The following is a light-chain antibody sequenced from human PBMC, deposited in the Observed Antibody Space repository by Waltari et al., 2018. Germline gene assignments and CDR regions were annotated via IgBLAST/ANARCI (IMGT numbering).Light chain of an antibody. V-gene: IGKV3-20*01. CDR2: ETS. CDR3: HQYGNSAPFT. J-gene: IGKJ3*01. Sequence: EIVLTQSPGTLSLSPGERATLSCRASQTLSSTYLAWYQQKPGQAPRLRIYETSTRATGIPDRFSGSGSGTDFTLTISRLEPEDLAVYYCHQYGNSAPFTFGPGTKVDIK. CDR1: QTLSSTY.